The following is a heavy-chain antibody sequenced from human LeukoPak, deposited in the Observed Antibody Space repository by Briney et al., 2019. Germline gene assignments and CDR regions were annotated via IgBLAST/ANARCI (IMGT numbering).Heavy chain of an antibody. Sequence: PGGSLRLSCAASGLTFSNYAMHWVRQAPGKGLEWVAVISYDGTNKYYADTVNGRFTISRDNSKNTMYLQMNSLRAEYTAMYYCARAPMSYDSSGFGGAFDIWGQGKMVTVSS. D-gene: IGHD3-22*01. J-gene: IGHJ3*02. CDR3: ARAPMSYDSSGFGGAFDI. CDR1: GLTFSNYA. V-gene: IGHV3-30-3*01. CDR2: ISYDGTNK.